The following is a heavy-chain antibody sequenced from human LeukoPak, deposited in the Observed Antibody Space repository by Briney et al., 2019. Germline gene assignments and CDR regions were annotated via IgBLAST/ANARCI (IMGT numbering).Heavy chain of an antibody. CDR3: ARGEPPMAAALGY. CDR2: IYHSGST. CDR1: GGSISSGGYS. D-gene: IGHD6-13*01. V-gene: IGHV4-30-2*01. Sequence: PSETLSLTCAVSGGSISSGGYSWSWIRQPPGKGLEWIGYIYHSGSTYYNPSLKSRVTISVDRSKNQFSLKLSSVTAADTAVYYCARGEPPMAAALGYWGQGTLVTVSS. J-gene: IGHJ4*02.